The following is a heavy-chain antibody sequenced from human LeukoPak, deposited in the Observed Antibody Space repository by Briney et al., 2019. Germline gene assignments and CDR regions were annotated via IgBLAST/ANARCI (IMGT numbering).Heavy chain of an antibody. D-gene: IGHD2-2*01. CDR1: GFTFSNYG. J-gene: IGHJ4*02. CDR2: IWHDGSNK. CDR3: AREPYCSSTSCNYFDY. Sequence: GGSLRLSCAASGFTFSNYGMHWVRQAQGKGLEWVAVIWHDGSNKYYADSVKGRFTISRDNSKNMLYLQMNSLRAEDTAVYYCAREPYCSSTSCNYFDYWGQGTLVTVSS. V-gene: IGHV3-33*01.